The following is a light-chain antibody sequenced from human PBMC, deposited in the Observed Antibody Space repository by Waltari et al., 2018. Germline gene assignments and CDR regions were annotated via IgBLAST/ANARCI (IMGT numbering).Light chain of an antibody. V-gene: IGKV3-20*01. Sequence: IVLTQSPGTLSLSPGGRATLPCRASQDSGHYLAWYQQKPGQAPRLLIYATSTRAAGIPDRFSGSGSGADFSLTITRLEPEDFAVYYCQHHVRLPATFGQGTKV. CDR3: QHHVRLPAT. CDR1: QDSGHY. CDR2: ATS. J-gene: IGKJ1*01.